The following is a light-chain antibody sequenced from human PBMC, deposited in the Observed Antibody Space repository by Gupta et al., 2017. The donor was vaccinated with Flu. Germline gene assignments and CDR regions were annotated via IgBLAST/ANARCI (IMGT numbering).Light chain of an antibody. V-gene: IGLV3-1*01. CDR2: HDS. CDR1: KLGDKY. CDR3: QAWDSRV. J-gene: IGLJ3*02. Sequence: SYELTQPPSVSVSPGQTASITCSGDKLGDKYGSWYKQKPGQSPVLVIFHDSKRPSGIPERFSGSRSGNTATLTISGTQAMDEADYYCQAWDSRVFGGGTKLTVL.